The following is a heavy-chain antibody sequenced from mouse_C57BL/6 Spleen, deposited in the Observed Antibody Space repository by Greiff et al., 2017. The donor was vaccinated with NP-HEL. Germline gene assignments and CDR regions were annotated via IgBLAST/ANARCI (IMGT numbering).Heavy chain of an antibody. V-gene: IGHV5-4*01. J-gene: IGHJ2*01. CDR3: AREGILTTVEGPFFDD. Sequence: EVKLMESGGGLVKPGGSLKLSCAASGYTFSSYAMSWVRQTPEKRLEWVATISDGGSYTYYTDNVKGRFTISRDNAKNNLYLQMSHLKSEYTAMYYCAREGILTTVEGPFFDDWGKGTTRTVAS. CDR2: ISDGGSYT. D-gene: IGHD1-1*01. CDR1: GYTFSSYA.